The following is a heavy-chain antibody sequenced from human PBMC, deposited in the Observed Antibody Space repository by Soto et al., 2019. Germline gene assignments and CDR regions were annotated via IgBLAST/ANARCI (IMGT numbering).Heavy chain of an antibody. J-gene: IGHJ3*02. CDR3: ARDWYCSSTSCYDAFDI. Sequence: VAVIWYDGRNKYYADSVKGRFTISRDNSKNTLYLQMNSLRAEDTAVYYCARDWYCSSTSCYDAFDIWGQGTMVTVSS. CDR2: IWYDGRNK. D-gene: IGHD2-2*01. V-gene: IGHV3-33*01.